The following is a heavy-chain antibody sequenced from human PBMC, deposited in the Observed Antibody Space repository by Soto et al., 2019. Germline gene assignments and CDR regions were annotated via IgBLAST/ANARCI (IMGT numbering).Heavy chain of an antibody. CDR2: IKQDGSEK. D-gene: IGHD3-9*01. V-gene: IGHV3-7*01. J-gene: IGHJ4*02. CDR1: GFTFSSYW. CDR3: VSYYDILTGYYVGDNYFDY. Sequence: GGSLRLSCAASGFTFSSYWMSWVRQAPGKGLEWVANIKQDGSEKYYVDSVKGRFTISRDNAKNSLYLKMNSLRAEDTAVYYCVSYYDILTGYYVGDNYFDYWGQGTLVTVSS.